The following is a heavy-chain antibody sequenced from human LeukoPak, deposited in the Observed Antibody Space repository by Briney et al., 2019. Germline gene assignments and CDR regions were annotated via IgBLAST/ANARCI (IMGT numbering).Heavy chain of an antibody. J-gene: IGHJ5*02. CDR3: ARPRRPGRGLYYYGS. D-gene: IGHD3-10*01. Sequence: SETLSLTCSVSGVSISNNYWSWIRQPPGKGLEWIGISYYSGSTNYNPSLKSRVTISVDTSKNQFSLKLTSVTAADTAVYYCARPRRPGRGLYYYGSWGQGTLVTVSS. CDR1: GVSISNNY. CDR2: SYYSGST. V-gene: IGHV4-59*01.